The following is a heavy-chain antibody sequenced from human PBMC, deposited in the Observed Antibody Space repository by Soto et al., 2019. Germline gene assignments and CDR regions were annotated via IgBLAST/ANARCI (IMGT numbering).Heavy chain of an antibody. D-gene: IGHD2-15*01. V-gene: IGHV1-18*04. CDR1: GYTFTSYY. CDR2: ISAYNGNT. J-gene: IGHJ5*02. Sequence: ASVKVSCKASGYTFTSYYMHWVRQAPGQGLEWMGRISAYNGNTNYAQKLQGRVTMTTDTSTSTAYMELRSLRSDDTAVYYCARVVRALGHWFAPWGQGTLVTVSS. CDR3: ARVVRALGHWFAP.